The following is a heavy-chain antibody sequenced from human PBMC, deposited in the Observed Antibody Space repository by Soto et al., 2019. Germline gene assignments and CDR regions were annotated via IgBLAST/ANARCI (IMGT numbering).Heavy chain of an antibody. CDR3: ARLVITATSPRGMDV. D-gene: IGHD6-25*01. CDR1: GYTFTGYY. V-gene: IGHV1-2*02. Sequence: EASVKVSCKASGYTFTGYYMHWVRQAPGQGLEWMGWINPNSGGTNYAQKFQGHVTISADKSISTAYLQWSSLKASDTAMYYCARLVITATSPRGMDVWGQGTTVTVSS. J-gene: IGHJ6*02. CDR2: INPNSGGT.